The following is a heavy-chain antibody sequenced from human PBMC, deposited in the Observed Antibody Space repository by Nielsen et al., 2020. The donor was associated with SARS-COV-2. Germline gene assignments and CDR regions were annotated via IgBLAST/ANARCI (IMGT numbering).Heavy chain of an antibody. CDR2: ISYDGSNK. V-gene: IGHV3-30*18. J-gene: IGHJ6*02. CDR3: AKATPRSVYYGMDV. CDR1: GFTFSSYG. D-gene: IGHD2-15*01. Sequence: GGSLRLSCAASGFTFSSYGMHWVRQTPGKGLEWVAVISYDGSNKYYADSVKGRFTISRDNSKNTLYLQMNSLRAGDTAVYYCAKATPRSVYYGMDVWGQGTTVTVS.